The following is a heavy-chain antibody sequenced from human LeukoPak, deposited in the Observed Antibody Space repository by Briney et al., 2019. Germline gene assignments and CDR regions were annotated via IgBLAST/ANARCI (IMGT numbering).Heavy chain of an antibody. Sequence: ASVKVSCKASGYTFTNYYIHWVRQAPGQGLGWMGIISPSGGSTTYAQKFQGRVTMTGYTSTSTVYMELSSLRSEDTAVYYCARSRLLLDYWGQGTRATVSS. CDR2: ISPSGGST. D-gene: IGHD2-21*02. CDR1: GYTFTNYY. V-gene: IGHV1-46*01. CDR3: ARSRLLLDY. J-gene: IGHJ4*02.